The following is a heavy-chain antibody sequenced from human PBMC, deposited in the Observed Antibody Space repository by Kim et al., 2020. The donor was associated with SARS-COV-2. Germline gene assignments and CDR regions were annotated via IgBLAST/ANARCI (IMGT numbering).Heavy chain of an antibody. D-gene: IGHD1-20*01. CDR3: ARGEYNWNGQPGYFQH. J-gene: IGHJ1*01. Sequence: KFQGRVTITADESTSTAYMELSSLRSEDTAVYYCARGEYNWNGQPGYFQHWGQGTLVTVSS. V-gene: IGHV1-69*01.